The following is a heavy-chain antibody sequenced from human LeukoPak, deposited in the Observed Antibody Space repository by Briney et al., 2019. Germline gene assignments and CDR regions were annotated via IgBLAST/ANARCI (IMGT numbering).Heavy chain of an antibody. J-gene: IGHJ6*02. CDR3: AREGGYCGGDCYQTYYYYGMDV. Sequence: PGGSLRLSCAASGFTFSSYSMNWVRQAPGKGLEWVSSISSSSSYIYYADSVKGRFTISRDNAENSLYLQMNSLRAEDTAVYYCAREGGYCGGDCYQTYYYYGMDVWGQGTTVTVSS. CDR1: GFTFSSYS. D-gene: IGHD2-21*02. V-gene: IGHV3-21*01. CDR2: ISSSSSYI.